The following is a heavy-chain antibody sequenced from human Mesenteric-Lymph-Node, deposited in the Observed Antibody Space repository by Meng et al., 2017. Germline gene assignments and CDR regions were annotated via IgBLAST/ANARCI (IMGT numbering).Heavy chain of an antibody. CDR1: GGTFSSYA. CDR2: IIPIFGTA. CDR3: ARGEKWEPGQLYPRPNWFDP. J-gene: IGHJ5*02. D-gene: IGHD1-26*01. V-gene: IGHV1-69*05. Sequence: SVKVSCKASGGTFSSYAISWVRQAPGQGLEWMGGIIPIFGTANYAQKFQGRVTITTDESTSTAYMELSSLRSEDTAVYYCARGEKWEPGQLYPRPNWFDPWGQGTLVTVSS.